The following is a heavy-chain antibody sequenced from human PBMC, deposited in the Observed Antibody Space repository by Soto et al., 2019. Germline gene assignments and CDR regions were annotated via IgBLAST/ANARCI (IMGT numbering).Heavy chain of an antibody. CDR3: ARGLLVAATTVDAFDI. V-gene: IGHV1-18*01. CDR1: GYTFTSYG. Sequence: XVKVSCKASGYTFTSYGISWVRQAPGQGLEWMGWISAYNGNTNYAQKLQGRVTMTRNTSISTAYMELSSLRSEDTAVYYCARGLLVAATTVDAFDIWGQGTMVTVSS. D-gene: IGHD2-15*01. CDR2: ISAYNGNT. J-gene: IGHJ3*02.